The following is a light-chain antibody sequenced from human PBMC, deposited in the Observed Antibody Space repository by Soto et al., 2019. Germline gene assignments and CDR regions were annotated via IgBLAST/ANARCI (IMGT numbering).Light chain of an antibody. CDR2: GVS. J-gene: IGKJ2*01. V-gene: IGKV3-20*01. CDR3: HPYCSFLYT. Sequence: EIVLTKSPGILSLSPGERASLSCRASQTVTTDFLAWYQQKPGQAPRLLIYGVSRRATGIPDRFSGSGSGTDFTLTIRRLEAADVAVYYCHPYCSFLYTFGQGTTREIK. CDR1: QTVTTDF.